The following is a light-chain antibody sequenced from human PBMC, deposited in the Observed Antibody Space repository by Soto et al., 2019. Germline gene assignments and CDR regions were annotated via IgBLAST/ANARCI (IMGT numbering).Light chain of an antibody. CDR3: QQYNSYSRT. J-gene: IGKJ1*01. Sequence: DIQMTQFPSTLSASVGDRGTITCLASRSISPWLAWYQQKPGKAPKFLIYDASSLESGVPSRFSGSGSGTEFTLTISSLQPDDFATYYCQQYNSYSRTFGQGTKVVIK. CDR1: RSISPW. V-gene: IGKV1-5*01. CDR2: DAS.